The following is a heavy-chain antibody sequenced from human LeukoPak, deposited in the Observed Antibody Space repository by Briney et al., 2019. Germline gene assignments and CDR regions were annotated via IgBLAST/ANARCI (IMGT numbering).Heavy chain of an antibody. CDR2: IYYRGST. J-gene: IGHJ6*03. V-gene: IGHV4-59*01. Sequence: SETLSLTCTVSGGSISSYYWSWIRQPPGKGLEWIGYIYYRGSTNYNPSLKSRVTISVDTSKNQFYLKLRSPTAADPAVYYCARGQRSDAGWGLYYYFYYIDVWGKGTTVTVSS. CDR1: GGSISSYY. CDR3: ARGQRSDAGWGLYYYFYYIDV. D-gene: IGHD3-10*01.